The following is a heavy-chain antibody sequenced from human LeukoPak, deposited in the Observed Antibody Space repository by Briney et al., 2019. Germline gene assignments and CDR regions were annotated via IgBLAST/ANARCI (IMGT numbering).Heavy chain of an antibody. V-gene: IGHV3-7*01. CDR1: GFTFSSHW. D-gene: IGHD1-14*01. Sequence: GGSLRLSCAASGFTFSSHWMNWVRQAPGKGLEWAAHISQDGREKYCVDSVRGRFTISRDNAKNSLYLHMHSLRGEDTAVYYCARDSYRALEYWGQGALVTVTS. CDR3: ARDSYRALEY. CDR2: ISQDGREK. J-gene: IGHJ4*02.